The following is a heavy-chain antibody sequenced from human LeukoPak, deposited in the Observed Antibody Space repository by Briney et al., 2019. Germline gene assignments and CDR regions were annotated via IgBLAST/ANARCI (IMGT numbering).Heavy chain of an antibody. J-gene: IGHJ4*02. CDR1: GFTFDDYA. Sequence: PGGSLRLSCAASGFTFDDYAMHWVRQAPGKGLEWASGISWNSSNIDYADSVKGRFTISRDNAKNSLYVQMNSLRPEDTALYYCAKEGARLGTAVSGPFDYWGQGTLVTVSS. CDR2: ISWNSSNI. D-gene: IGHD6-13*01. CDR3: AKEGARLGTAVSGPFDY. V-gene: IGHV3-9*01.